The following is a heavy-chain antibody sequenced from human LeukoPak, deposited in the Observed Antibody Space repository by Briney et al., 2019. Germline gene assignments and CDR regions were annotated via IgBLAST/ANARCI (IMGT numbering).Heavy chain of an antibody. CDR2: IKQDGSRQ. Sequence: PGGSLRLSCAASGFIIRNYWMTWFRQTPGKGLEWVANIKQDGSRQYYVESVKGRFTISRDNSKNTVSLEMNSLRAEDTGIYYCAKDVNSYCRGDCSDYWGQGTLVTVSS. J-gene: IGHJ4*02. CDR3: AKDVNSYCRGDCSDY. D-gene: IGHD2-21*01. CDR1: GFIIRNYW. V-gene: IGHV3-7*01.